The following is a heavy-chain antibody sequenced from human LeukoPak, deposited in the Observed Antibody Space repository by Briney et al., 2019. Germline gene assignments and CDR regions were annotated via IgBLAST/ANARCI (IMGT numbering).Heavy chain of an antibody. J-gene: IGHJ4*02. CDR1: GFTFSSYS. Sequence: GGSLRLSCAASGFTFSSYSMNWVRQAPGKGLEWVAKIKQDGSEKYYVDSVKGRFTISRDNAKNSQYLQMNSLRAEDTAVYYCARGPARANSSDYWGQGTLVIVSS. D-gene: IGHD2/OR15-2a*01. CDR3: ARGPARANSSDY. CDR2: IKQDGSEK. V-gene: IGHV3-7*01.